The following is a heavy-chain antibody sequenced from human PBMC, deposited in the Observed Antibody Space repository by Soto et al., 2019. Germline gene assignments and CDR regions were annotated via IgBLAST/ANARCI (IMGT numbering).Heavy chain of an antibody. Sequence: ASVKVSCKASGYTFTNFGISWVRQAPGQGLEWMGWISAYNGNTNSAQKFQDRVTMTTDTSTSTAYMELRSLRSDDTAIYYCARDLESWYWFDPWGQGTLVTVSS. V-gene: IGHV1-18*01. J-gene: IGHJ5*02. CDR1: GYTFTNFG. CDR3: ARDLESWYWFDP. CDR2: ISAYNGNT. D-gene: IGHD3-10*01.